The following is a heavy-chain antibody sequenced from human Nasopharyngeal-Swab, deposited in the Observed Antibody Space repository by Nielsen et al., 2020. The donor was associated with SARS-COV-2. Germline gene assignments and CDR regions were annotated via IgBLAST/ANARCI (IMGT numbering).Heavy chain of an antibody. CDR3: AKGYYDFWSGHY. CDR2: IYSGGSST. J-gene: IGHJ4*02. V-gene: IGHV3-NL1*01. Sequence: VRQAPGKGLEWVSVIYSGGSSTYYADSVKGRFTISRDNAKNSLYLQMNSLRAEDTAVYYCAKGYYDFWSGHYWGQGTLVTVSS. D-gene: IGHD3-3*01.